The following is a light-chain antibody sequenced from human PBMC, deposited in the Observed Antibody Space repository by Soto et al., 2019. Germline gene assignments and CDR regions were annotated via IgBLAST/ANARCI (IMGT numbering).Light chain of an antibody. V-gene: IGLV1-47*01. Sequence: QSVLSQPPSASGTPGQRVTISCSGSSSNIGRNYVYWYQQVPGTAPKLLIFRNNQRPSGVPDRFSGSKSGTSASLAISALRSEDEADYFCAAWDYSLSGYWVFGGGTKVTVL. CDR3: AAWDYSLSGYWV. CDR2: RNN. CDR1: SSNIGRNY. J-gene: IGLJ3*02.